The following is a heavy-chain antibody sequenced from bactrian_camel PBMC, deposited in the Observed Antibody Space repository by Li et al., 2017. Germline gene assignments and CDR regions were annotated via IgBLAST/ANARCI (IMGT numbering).Heavy chain of an antibody. J-gene: IGHJ4*01. D-gene: IGHD2*01. V-gene: IGHV3S40*01. Sequence: VQLVESGGGLVQPGGSLRLSCAARGFTFSRYGMDWVRQAPGKGLEWVSTIVSGGASTYYADSMKGRFTISRDNAKDTLYLQLNSLKPEDTAMYYCLPYRYYPDYRVSDYWGQGTQVTVS. CDR2: IVSGGAST. CDR1: GFTFSRYG. CDR3: LPYRYYPDYRVSDY.